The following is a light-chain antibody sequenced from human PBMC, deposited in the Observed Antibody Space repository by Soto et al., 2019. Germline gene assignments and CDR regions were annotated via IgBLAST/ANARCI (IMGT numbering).Light chain of an antibody. V-gene: IGKV1-8*01. Sequence: IRMTQSPSSLSPSNGDRVTITCGASQGISSYLAWYQQKPGKAPKLLIYAASTLQSGVPSRFSGSGSGTDFTLTISCLQSEDFATYYCQQYFSYPWTFGQGTKVDI. CDR3: QQYFSYPWT. CDR2: AAS. CDR1: QGISSY. J-gene: IGKJ1*01.